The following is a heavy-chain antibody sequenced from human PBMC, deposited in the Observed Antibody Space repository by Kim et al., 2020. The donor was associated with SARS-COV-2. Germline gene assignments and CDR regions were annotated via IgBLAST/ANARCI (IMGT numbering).Heavy chain of an antibody. J-gene: IGHJ4*02. CDR3: ATGQWLRSNFDY. D-gene: IGHD5-12*01. CDR2: FDPEDGET. CDR1: GYTLTELS. Sequence: ASVKVSCKVSGYTLTELSMHWVRQAPGKGLEWMGGFDPEDGETIYAQKFQGRVTMTEDTSTDTAYMELSSLRSEDTAVYYCATGQWLRSNFDYWGQGTLVTVSS. V-gene: IGHV1-24*01.